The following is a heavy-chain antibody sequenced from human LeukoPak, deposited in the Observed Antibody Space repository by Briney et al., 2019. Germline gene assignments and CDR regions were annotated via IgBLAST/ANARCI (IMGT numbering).Heavy chain of an antibody. J-gene: IGHJ4*02. Sequence: GGSLRLSCAASGFTFSDYYMCWIRQAPGKGLEWVSDISSSGDIKSYADSVKGRFTISRDNAKTSLHLQMNSLRAEDTAVYYCAREIVAGAFDYWGQGTLVTVSS. CDR2: ISSSGDIK. V-gene: IGHV3-11*01. CDR3: AREIVAGAFDY. D-gene: IGHD6-19*01. CDR1: GFTFSDYY.